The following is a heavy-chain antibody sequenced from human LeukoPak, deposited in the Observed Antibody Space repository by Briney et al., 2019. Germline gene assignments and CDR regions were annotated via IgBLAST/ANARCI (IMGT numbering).Heavy chain of an antibody. CDR3: AKASSDSSGWSYY. CDR2: ISGSGGST. CDR1: GFTFSSYA. Sequence: GGSLRLSCAASGFTFSSYAMTWVRQAPGKGLEWVSTISGSGGSTYNADSVKGRFTIFRDNSKNTLYLQMNSLRAEHTAVYYCAKASSDSSGWSYYWGQGTLVTVSS. D-gene: IGHD6-19*01. J-gene: IGHJ4*02. V-gene: IGHV3-23*01.